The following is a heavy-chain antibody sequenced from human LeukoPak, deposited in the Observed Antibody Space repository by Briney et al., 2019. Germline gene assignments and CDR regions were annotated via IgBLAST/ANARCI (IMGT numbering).Heavy chain of an antibody. V-gene: IGHV4-59*01. J-gene: IGHJ4*02. CDR1: GGSIRSDF. D-gene: IGHD1-1*01. CDR2: VYYSGST. CDR3: AKTSNYWSPYDY. Sequence: SETLSLTCTVSGGSIRSDFWSWIRQPPGKGLEWIGYVYYSGSTNYSPSHNSRVTISIDTSKNKFSLKLTSVTAADTAVYYCAKTSNYWSPYDYWGQGALVTVSS.